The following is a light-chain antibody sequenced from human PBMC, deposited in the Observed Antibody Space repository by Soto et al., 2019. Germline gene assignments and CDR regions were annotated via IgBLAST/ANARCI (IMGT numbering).Light chain of an antibody. CDR2: DAS. Sequence: DIQMTQSPSTLSASVGDRVTITCRASQSISSWLAWYQQKPGKAPKLLIYDASSLESGVPSRCSGSGSGTEFTLTISSLQPDDFATYYCQQYNSYPLTFGGGTKVDIK. V-gene: IGKV1-5*01. CDR3: QQYNSYPLT. CDR1: QSISSW. J-gene: IGKJ4*01.